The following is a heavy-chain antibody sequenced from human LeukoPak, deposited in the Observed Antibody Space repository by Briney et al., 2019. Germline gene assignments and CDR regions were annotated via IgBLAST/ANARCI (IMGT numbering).Heavy chain of an antibody. CDR1: GGSISSYY. V-gene: IGHV4-59*01. CDR3: ARAGTYYYDSVGAFDI. J-gene: IGHJ3*02. CDR2: IYYSGST. D-gene: IGHD3-22*01. Sequence: PSETLSLTCTVSGGSISSYYWSWIRQPPGKGLEWIGYIYYSGSTNYNPSLKSRVTISVDTSKNQFSLKLSSVTAADTAVYYCARAGTYYYDSVGAFDIWGQGTMVTVSS.